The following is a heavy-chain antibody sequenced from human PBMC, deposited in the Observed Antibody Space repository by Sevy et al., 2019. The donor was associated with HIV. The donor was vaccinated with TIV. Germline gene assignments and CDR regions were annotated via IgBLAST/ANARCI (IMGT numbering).Heavy chain of an antibody. J-gene: IGHJ6*02. CDR1: GFSVSSNY. D-gene: IGHD3-22*01. CDR2: IYRGANT. Sequence: GGSLRLSCAASGFSVSSNYMNWVRQAPGKGLEWVSVIYRGANTDYADAVKGRFTISRDTTKNTMYLQMNSLRAEDTAVYYCARDTITYYYDSSGYYTSGYGMDVWGQGTTVTVSS. V-gene: IGHV3-53*01. CDR3: ARDTITYYYDSSGYYTSGYGMDV.